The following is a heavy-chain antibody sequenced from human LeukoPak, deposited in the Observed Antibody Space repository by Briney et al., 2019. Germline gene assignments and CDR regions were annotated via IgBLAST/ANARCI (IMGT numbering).Heavy chain of an antibody. J-gene: IGHJ6*03. D-gene: IGHD2-21*01. V-gene: IGHV4-61*02. CDR1: GGSISSGSYY. CDR3: ARDAVIPPPYYYYYYMDV. Sequence: SQTLSLTCTVSGGSISSGSYYWSWIRQPAGKGLEWIGRIYTSGSTNYNPSLKSRVTISVDTSKNQFSLKLSSVAAADTAVYYCARDAVIPPPYYYYYYMDVWGKGTTVTVSS. CDR2: IYTSGST.